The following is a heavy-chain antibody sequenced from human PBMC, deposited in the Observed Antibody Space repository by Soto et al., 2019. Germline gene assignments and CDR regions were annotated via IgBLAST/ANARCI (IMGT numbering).Heavy chain of an antibody. CDR3: ARDAFGEPFDY. CDR2: ISSSSSYI. D-gene: IGHD3-10*01. V-gene: IGHV3-21*01. J-gene: IGHJ4*02. CDR1: GFTFSSYS. Sequence: GGSLRLSCAASGFTFSSYSMNWVRQAPGKGLEWVSSISSSSSYIYYADSVKGRFTISRDNAKNSLYPQMNSLRAEDTAVYYCARDAFGEPFDYWGQGTMVTVYS.